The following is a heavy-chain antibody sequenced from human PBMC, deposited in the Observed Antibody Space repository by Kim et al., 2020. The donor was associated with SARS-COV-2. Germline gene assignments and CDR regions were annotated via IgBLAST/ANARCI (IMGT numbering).Heavy chain of an antibody. J-gene: IGHJ4*02. V-gene: IGHV4-34*01. Sequence: PSLKSRVTISVDTSKNQFSLKLSSVTAADTAVYYCARVFGYYGSGSYYKPWGQGTLVTVSS. D-gene: IGHD3-10*01. CDR3: ARVFGYYGSGSYYKP.